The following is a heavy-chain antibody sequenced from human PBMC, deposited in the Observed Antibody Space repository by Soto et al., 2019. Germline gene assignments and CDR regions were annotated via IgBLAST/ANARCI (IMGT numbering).Heavy chain of an antibody. CDR2: ISAYKGDT. D-gene: IGHD3-3*01. Sequence: GASVKVSCKACGDTYTNYGISWVRQAPRQGLEWMGWISAYKGDTKYAQKLQGRVTMTTDTSTSTAYMELRSLRSDDTAVYYCARVITIFGVVPDPHDGFDVWGQGTMVTVSS. V-gene: IGHV1-18*01. J-gene: IGHJ3*01. CDR3: ARVITIFGVVPDPHDGFDV. CDR1: GDTYTNYG.